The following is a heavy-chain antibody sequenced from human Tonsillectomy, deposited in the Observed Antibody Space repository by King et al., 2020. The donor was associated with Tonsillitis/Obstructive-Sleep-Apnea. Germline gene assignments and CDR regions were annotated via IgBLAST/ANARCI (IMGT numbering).Heavy chain of an antibody. CDR1: GYTFTGYY. Sequence: VQLVQSGAEVKKPGASVKVSCKASGYTFTGYYMHWVRQAPGQGLEWMGWINPNSGGTNYAQKFQGWVTITRDRSISTAYMELGRLKSDDTAVYYCARALGCSSTSCYRGDYYYMDVWGKGTTVTVSS. D-gene: IGHD2-2*01. J-gene: IGHJ6*03. CDR2: INPNSGGT. CDR3: ARALGCSSTSCYRGDYYYMDV. V-gene: IGHV1-2*04.